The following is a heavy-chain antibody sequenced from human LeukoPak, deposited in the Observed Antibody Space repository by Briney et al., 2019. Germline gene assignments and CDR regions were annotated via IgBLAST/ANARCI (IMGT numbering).Heavy chain of an antibody. CDR3: ARAAYSSTWYSRYFDL. CDR1: GFTVSSNY. V-gene: IGHV3-13*01. D-gene: IGHD6-13*01. J-gene: IGHJ2*01. Sequence: QPGGTLRLSCAASGFTVSSNYMSWVRQAPGKGLEWVSGIGIAGEIYYPGSVKGRFTISRENAKNSLYLQMNSLRAGDTAVYYCARAAYSSTWYSRYFDLWGRGTLVTVSS. CDR2: IGIAGEI.